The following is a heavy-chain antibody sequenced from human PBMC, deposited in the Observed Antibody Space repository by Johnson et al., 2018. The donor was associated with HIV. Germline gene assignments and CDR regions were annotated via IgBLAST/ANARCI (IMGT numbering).Heavy chain of an antibody. D-gene: IGHD6-13*01. V-gene: IGHV3-30*02. CDR2: IQSDGKIQ. Sequence: QVQLVESGGGVVQPGGSLRLSCAASGFTFNDYAMHWVRQAPGKGLEWVAFIQSDGKIQFYADSVKGRVTISRDNSKNSFYIQMHSLRAEDTTVYYCAKDVDSSRWWRAFDMWGQGTMVTVSS. CDR3: AKDVDSSRWWRAFDM. CDR1: GFTFNDYA. J-gene: IGHJ3*02.